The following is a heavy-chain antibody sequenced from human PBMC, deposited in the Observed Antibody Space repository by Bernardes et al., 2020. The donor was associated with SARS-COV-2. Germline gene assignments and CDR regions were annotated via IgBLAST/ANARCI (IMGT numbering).Heavy chain of an antibody. J-gene: IGHJ6*02. CDR2: ISPKSGAA. CDR1: GYSFSDYY. D-gene: IGHD6-19*01. CDR3: ARADFSGWDPDYGLDV. Sequence: ASVKVSCKASGYSFSDYYIHWLRQAPGQGFEWMGWISPKSGAANYAQKFQGRVTMTRDTAISTEYMELSRLTSDDTAVYYCARADFSGWDPDYGLDVWGQGTTVTVSS. V-gene: IGHV1-2*02.